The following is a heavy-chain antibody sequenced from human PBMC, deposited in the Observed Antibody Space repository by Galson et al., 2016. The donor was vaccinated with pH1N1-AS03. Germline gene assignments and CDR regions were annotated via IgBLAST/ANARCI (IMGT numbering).Heavy chain of an antibody. V-gene: IGHV1-3*01. D-gene: IGHD1-1*01. CDR2: INAGNGNA. J-gene: IGHJ4*02. CDR1: GYTLTTYS. CDR3: TRDRQQRFDY. Sequence: SVKVSCKASGYTLTTYSMHWVRQAPGQRPEWMGWINAGNGNAGYPRSFQGRVTITRDTSAIIGYLEVISLIFEDTAVYYCTRDRQQRFDYGGQGTRVTVSS.